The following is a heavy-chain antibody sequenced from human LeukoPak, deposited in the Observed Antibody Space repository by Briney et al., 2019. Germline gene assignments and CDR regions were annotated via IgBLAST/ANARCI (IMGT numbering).Heavy chain of an antibody. CDR2: IYYSGST. CDR1: GGSISSGGYY. J-gene: IGHJ4*02. V-gene: IGHV4-31*03. D-gene: IGHD1-1*01. Sequence: SETLSLTCTVSGGSISSGGYYWSWIRQHPGKGLEWIGYIYYSGSTYYNPSLKSRVTISVDTSKNQFSLKLSSVTAADTAVYYCASLYKWSLDYWGQGTLVTVSS. CDR3: ASLYKWSLDY.